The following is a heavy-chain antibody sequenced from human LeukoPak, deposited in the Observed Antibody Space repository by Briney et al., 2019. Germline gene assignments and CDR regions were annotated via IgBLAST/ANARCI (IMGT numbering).Heavy chain of an antibody. CDR1: GYTFTGCY. CDR3: ARVSGGVAATPPFDY. D-gene: IGHD2-15*01. CDR2: INPNSGGT. J-gene: IGHJ4*02. Sequence: ASVKVSFKASGYTFTGCYMHWVRQAPGQGLEWMGWINPNSGGTNYAQKFQGRVTMTRDTSISTAYMELSRLRSDDTAVYYCARVSGGVAATPPFDYWGQGTLVTVSS. V-gene: IGHV1-2*02.